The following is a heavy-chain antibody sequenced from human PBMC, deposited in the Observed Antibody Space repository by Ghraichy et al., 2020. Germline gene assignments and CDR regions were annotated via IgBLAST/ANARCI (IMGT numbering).Heavy chain of an antibody. CDR1: GFIFSNEA. D-gene: IGHD3-3*01. V-gene: IGHV3-23*01. CDR2: ISDSGDSI. CDR3: AKDLHNLGWLLYGPAVKNYYYAMDV. J-gene: IGHJ6*02. Sequence: GESLNISCTASGFIFSNEAMSWVRQAPGKGLEWVSRISDSGDSIDYADSVKGRFTISRDNSKNTLYLEMNSLKSADTAVYYCAKDLHNLGWLLYGPAVKNYYYAMDVWGQGTTVTVSS.